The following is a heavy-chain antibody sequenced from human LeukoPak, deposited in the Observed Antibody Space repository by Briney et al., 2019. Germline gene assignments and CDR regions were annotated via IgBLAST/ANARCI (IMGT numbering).Heavy chain of an antibody. CDR3: ACLTTADAFDI. CDR1: GGSISSYY. D-gene: IGHD3-22*01. CDR2: IYSSGRT. V-gene: IGHV4-59*01. J-gene: IGHJ3*02. Sequence: SETLSLTCTVAGGSISSYYWSWIRQPPGKGLEWIGNIYSSGRTNYNPSLKSRVTISVDTSNNQFSLKLSSVTAADTAVYYCACLTTADAFDIWGQGTMVTVSS.